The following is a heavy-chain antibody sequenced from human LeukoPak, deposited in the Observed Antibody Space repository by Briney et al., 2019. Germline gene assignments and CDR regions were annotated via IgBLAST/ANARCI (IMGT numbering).Heavy chain of an antibody. J-gene: IGHJ4*02. CDR1: GGSISSYY. CDR3: ARVLPIAAAYFDY. D-gene: IGHD6-13*01. V-gene: IGHV4-59*08. CDR2: IYYSGST. Sequence: SETLSLTCTVSGGSISSYYWSWIRQPPGKGLEWIGYIYYSGSTNYNPSLKSRVTISVDTSKNQFSLKLSSVTAADTAVYYCARVLPIAAAYFDYWGQGTLVTVSS.